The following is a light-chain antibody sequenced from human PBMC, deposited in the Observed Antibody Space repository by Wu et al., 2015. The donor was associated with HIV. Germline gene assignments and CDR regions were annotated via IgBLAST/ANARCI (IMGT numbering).Light chain of an antibody. CDR2: DAS. CDR3: QQRSNWPPVYT. V-gene: IGKV3-11*01. CDR1: QGVSSNY. Sequence: EIVLTQSPGTLSLSPGERATLSCRASQGVSSNYLAWYQQKPGQAPRLLIYDASNRATGIPARFSGSGSGTDFTLTISSLEPEDFAVYYCQQRSNWPPVYTFGQGTKLEIK. J-gene: IGKJ2*01.